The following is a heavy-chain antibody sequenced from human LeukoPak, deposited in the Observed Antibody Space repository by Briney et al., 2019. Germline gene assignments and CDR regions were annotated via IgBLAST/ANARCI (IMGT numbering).Heavy chain of an antibody. CDR3: AREGRAAAIFDY. J-gene: IGHJ4*02. CDR1: GFTFSSYS. CDR2: ISSSSSYI. Sequence: GGSLRLSCAASGFTFSSYSMNWVRQAPGKGLEWVSSISSSSSYIYYADSVKGRFTISRDNAKNSLYLQMNSLRAEDTAVYYCAREGRAAAIFDYWGQGTLVTVSS. D-gene: IGHD6-13*01. V-gene: IGHV3-21*01.